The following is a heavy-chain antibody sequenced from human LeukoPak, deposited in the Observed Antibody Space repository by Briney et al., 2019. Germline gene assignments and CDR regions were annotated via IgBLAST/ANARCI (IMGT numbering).Heavy chain of an antibody. CDR1: GGSFSGYY. CDR2: INHSGST. V-gene: IGHV4-34*01. CDR3: ARVSGSSWYYDY. D-gene: IGHD6-13*01. J-gene: IGHJ4*02. Sequence: ASETLPLTCAVYGGSFSGYYWSWIRQPPGKGLEWIGEINHSGSTNYNPSLKSRVTISVDTSKNQFSLKLSSVTAADTAVYYCARVSGSSWYYDYWGQGTLVTVSS.